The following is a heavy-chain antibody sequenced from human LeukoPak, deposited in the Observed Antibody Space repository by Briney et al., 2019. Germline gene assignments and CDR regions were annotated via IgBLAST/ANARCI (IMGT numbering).Heavy chain of an antibody. Sequence: SETLSLTCTVSGGSISSHYWSWIRQPPGKGLEWIGYIYYGGSTNYNPSLKSRVTISVDTSKNQFSLKLSSVTAADTAVYYCARHRLRPYYFDYWGQGTLVTVSS. CDR2: IYYGGST. D-gene: IGHD4-17*01. V-gene: IGHV4-59*11. J-gene: IGHJ4*02. CDR1: GGSISSHY. CDR3: ARHRLRPYYFDY.